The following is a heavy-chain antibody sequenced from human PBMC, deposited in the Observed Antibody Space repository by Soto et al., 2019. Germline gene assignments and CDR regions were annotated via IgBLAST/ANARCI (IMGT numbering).Heavy chain of an antibody. D-gene: IGHD3-22*01. CDR2: SRSKANNYAT. CDR1: GFTFSGSS. Sequence: EVQLVESGGGLVQPGGSLRLSCAASGFTFSGSSMHWVRQASGKGLEWVARSRSKANNYATTYAASVKGRFTISRDESKNTTYLQMNSLKTEDTAIYYCASLIYDSSNFYHNDYWGQGTLVTVSS. V-gene: IGHV3-73*02. CDR3: ASLIYDSSNFYHNDY. J-gene: IGHJ4*02.